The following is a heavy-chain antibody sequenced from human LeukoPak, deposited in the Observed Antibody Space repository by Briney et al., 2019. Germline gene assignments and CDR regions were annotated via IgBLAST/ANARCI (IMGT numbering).Heavy chain of an antibody. CDR3: ARGGSIFGVVYYYYMDV. V-gene: IGHV3-74*01. CDR2: IDTDGSST. J-gene: IGHJ6*03. D-gene: IGHD3-3*01. Sequence: GGSLRLSCAASGFTFSSYWMHWVRQAPGKGLVWVARIDTDGSSTRYADSVKGRFTISRDNAKNTMFLHMNSLRAEDTAVYYCARGGSIFGVVYYYYMDVWGKGTTVTVSS. CDR1: GFTFSSYW.